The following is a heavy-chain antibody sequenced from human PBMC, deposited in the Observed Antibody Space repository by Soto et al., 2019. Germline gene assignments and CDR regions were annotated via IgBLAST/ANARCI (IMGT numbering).Heavy chain of an antibody. CDR3: ARDHPHSYGVYYFDY. Sequence: SETLSLTCTVSGGSISNYYWNWIRQSPGKGLEWIGYIYSSGSTHYNPSLQNRVTISIDTSKNQVSLKVNSVTAADTVVYYCARDHPHSYGVYYFDYWGQGTLVTVSS. V-gene: IGHV4-59*01. CDR1: GGSISNYY. D-gene: IGHD5-18*01. CDR2: IYSSGST. J-gene: IGHJ4*02.